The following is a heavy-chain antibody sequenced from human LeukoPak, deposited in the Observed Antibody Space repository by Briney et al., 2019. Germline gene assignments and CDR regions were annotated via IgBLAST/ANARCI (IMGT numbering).Heavy chain of an antibody. CDR3: ARGFLDFDF. V-gene: IGHV3-33*01. J-gene: IGHJ4*01. D-gene: IGHD3-3*01. CDR2: IWYDGTDT. Sequence: GGSLRLSCVASGFTFSRFNMHWVRQAPGKGLEWAALIWYDGTDTYYADAVKGRFTISRDDSKNTVYLQMNSLRAEGTAFYYCARGFLDFDFWGHGTLVTVSS. CDR1: GFTFSRFN.